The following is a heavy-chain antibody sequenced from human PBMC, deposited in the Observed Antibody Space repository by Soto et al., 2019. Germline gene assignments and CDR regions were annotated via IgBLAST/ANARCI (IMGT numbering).Heavy chain of an antibody. Sequence: SCVASGFTFSSYALHWVRQAPGKGLEWVAVTSYDGSNKYYADSVEGRFTISRDNSKNTLYLQTSSLTTEDTAMYYCARDWEPSATGLIESWGQGTLVTVS. CDR1: GFTFSSYA. CDR3: ARDWEPSATGLIES. CDR2: TSYDGSNK. D-gene: IGHD3-9*01. V-gene: IGHV3-30-3*01. J-gene: IGHJ4*02.